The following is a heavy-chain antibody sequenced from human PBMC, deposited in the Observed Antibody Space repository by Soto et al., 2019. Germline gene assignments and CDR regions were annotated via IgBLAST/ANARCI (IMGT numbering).Heavy chain of an antibody. CDR3: ARSEDSSEGGRYYYYMDV. J-gene: IGHJ6*03. Sequence: SETLSLTCAVYGGSFSGYYWSWIRQPPGKGLEWIGEINHSGSTNYNPSLKSRVTISVDTSKNQFSLKLSSVTAADTAVYYCARSEDSSEGGRYYYYMDVWGKGTTVTVSS. V-gene: IGHV4-34*01. CDR2: INHSGST. D-gene: IGHD6-6*01. CDR1: GGSFSGYY.